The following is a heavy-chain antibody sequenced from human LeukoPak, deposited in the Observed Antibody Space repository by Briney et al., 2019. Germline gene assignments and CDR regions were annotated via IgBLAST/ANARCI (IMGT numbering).Heavy chain of an antibody. Sequence: SETLSLTCTVSGVSISSYYWSWXRQPPGXXXXXXXXXXXXGSTNYNXXXXXXXXXXXXTSKNXXSXKLXSVTAADTAVYCCXXXYYDFWSGSDYGMDVWGQGTTVTVSS. J-gene: IGHJ6*02. CDR3: XXXYYDFWSGSDYGMDV. CDR2: XXXXGST. CDR1: GVSISSYY. V-gene: IGHV4-59*01. D-gene: IGHD3-3*01.